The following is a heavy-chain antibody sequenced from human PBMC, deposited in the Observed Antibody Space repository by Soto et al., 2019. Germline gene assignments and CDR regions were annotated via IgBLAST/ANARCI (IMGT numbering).Heavy chain of an antibody. V-gene: IGHV6-1*01. J-gene: IGHJ3*01. D-gene: IGHD3-22*01. CDR3: ARDRDQKYYYDSSGYYPGAFEL. CDR1: VDSVSSNSAA. Sequence: SXTLSLTCAISVDSVSSNSAAWNWIIQSPSRGLEWLGRTYYRSKWYNDYAVSVKSRITINPDTSKNQFSLQLNSVTPEDTAVYYCARDRDQKYYYDSSGYYPGAFELGGQGPMXTV. CDR2: TYYRSKWYN.